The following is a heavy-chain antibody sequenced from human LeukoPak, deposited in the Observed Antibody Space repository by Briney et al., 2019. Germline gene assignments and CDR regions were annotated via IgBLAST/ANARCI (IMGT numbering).Heavy chain of an antibody. CDR2: IYYSGST. J-gene: IGHJ4*02. Sequence: ETLSLTCTVSGGSISSYYWSWIRQPPGKGLEWIGYIYYSGSTNYNPSLKSRVTISVDTSKNQFSLKLSSVTAADTAVYYCARGDGYNSDYFDYWGQGTLVTVSS. CDR1: GGSISSYY. V-gene: IGHV4-59*08. D-gene: IGHD5-24*01. CDR3: ARGDGYNSDYFDY.